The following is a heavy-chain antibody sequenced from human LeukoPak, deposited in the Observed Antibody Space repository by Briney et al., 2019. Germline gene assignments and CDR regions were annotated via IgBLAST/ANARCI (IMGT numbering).Heavy chain of an antibody. V-gene: IGHV2-70*04. Sequence: SGPTLVNPTQTLTLTCTFSGFSLSTSGMRVSWIRQPPGKALEWLARIDWDDDKFYSTSLKTRLTISKDTSKNQVVLTMTNMDPVDTATYYCARSNLRPHYYYMDVWGKGTTVTASS. CDR1: GFSLSTSGMR. CDR2: IDWDDDK. D-gene: IGHD5-12*01. J-gene: IGHJ6*03. CDR3: ARSNLRPHYYYMDV.